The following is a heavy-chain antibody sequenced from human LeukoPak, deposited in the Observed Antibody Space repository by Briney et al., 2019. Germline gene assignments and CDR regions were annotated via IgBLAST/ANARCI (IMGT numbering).Heavy chain of an antibody. V-gene: IGHV4-34*01. CDR1: GGSFSGYY. Sequence: PSETLSLTCAVYGGSFSGYYWSWIRQPPGKGLEWIGEINHSGSTNYNPSLKSRVTISVDTSKNQFSLKLSSVTAADTAVYYCARAPVVVVAAAKFYYYYGMGVWGQGTTVTVSS. CDR3: ARAPVVVVAAAKFYYYYGMGV. CDR2: INHSGST. J-gene: IGHJ6*02. D-gene: IGHD2-15*01.